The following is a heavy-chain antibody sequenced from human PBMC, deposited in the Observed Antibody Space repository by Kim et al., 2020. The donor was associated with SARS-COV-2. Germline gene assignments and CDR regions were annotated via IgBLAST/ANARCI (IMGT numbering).Heavy chain of an antibody. CDR2: ISSSSSYI. Sequence: GGSLRLSCAASGFTFSSYSMNWVRQAPGKGLEWVSSISSSSSYIYYADSVKGRFTISRDNAKNSLYLQMNSLRAEDTAVYYCARDLEYSSSSGQEFDYWGQGTLVTVSS. V-gene: IGHV3-21*01. D-gene: IGHD6-6*01. CDR3: ARDLEYSSSSGQEFDY. CDR1: GFTFSSYS. J-gene: IGHJ4*02.